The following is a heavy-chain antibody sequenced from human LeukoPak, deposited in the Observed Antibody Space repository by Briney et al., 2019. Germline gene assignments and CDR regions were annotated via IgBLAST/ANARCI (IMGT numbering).Heavy chain of an antibody. J-gene: IGHJ2*01. CDR1: GYSISSGYY. V-gene: IGHV4-38-2*02. CDR3: ARISGGFWYFDL. D-gene: IGHD2-15*01. Sequence: SETLSLTCTVSGYSISSGYYWGWIRQTPGKGLEWIGSIYHSGDTHYNPSLKSRVTLSVDTSRNQSSLKMNSVTAADTAVYYCARISGGFWYFDLWGPGTLVSVSS. CDR2: IYHSGDT.